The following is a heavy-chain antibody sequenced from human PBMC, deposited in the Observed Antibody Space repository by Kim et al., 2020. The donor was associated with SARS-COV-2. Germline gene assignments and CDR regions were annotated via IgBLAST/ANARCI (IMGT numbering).Heavy chain of an antibody. CDR3: AKDLTHSRIYGDYNDY. V-gene: IGHV3-23*01. D-gene: IGHD4-17*01. J-gene: IGHJ4*02. Sequence: SVKGRFTTSRDNSKNTLYLQMNSRRAEDTAVYYCAKDLTHSRIYGDYNDYWGQGTLVTVSS.